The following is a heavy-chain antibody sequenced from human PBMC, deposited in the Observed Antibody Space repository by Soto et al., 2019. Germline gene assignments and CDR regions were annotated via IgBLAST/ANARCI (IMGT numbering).Heavy chain of an antibody. D-gene: IGHD1-20*01. CDR2: IKQDGSEK. CDR1: GFTFSSYW. V-gene: IGHV3-7*01. J-gene: IGHJ4*02. Sequence: GGSLRLSCAASGFTFSSYWMSWVRQAPGKGLEWVANIKQDGSEKYYVDSVKGRFTISRDNAKNSLYLQMNSLRAEDTAVYYCARDSYNWNKQEEFDYWGQGTLVTVSS. CDR3: ARDSYNWNKQEEFDY.